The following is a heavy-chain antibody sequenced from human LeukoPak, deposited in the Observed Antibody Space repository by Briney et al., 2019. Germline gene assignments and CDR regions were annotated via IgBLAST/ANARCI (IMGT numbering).Heavy chain of an antibody. D-gene: IGHD2-21*01. CDR1: GFTFSSHA. CDR2: ISDSGGST. V-gene: IGHV3-23*01. CDR3: AREGDVVVIDYYYGMDV. Sequence: PGGSLRLSCAASGFTFSSHAMSWVRQAPGKGLEWVSSISDSGGSTYYADSVKGRLTISRGNAKNSLYLQMNSLRAEDTAVYYCAREGDVVVIDYYYGMDVWGQGTTVTVSS. J-gene: IGHJ6*02.